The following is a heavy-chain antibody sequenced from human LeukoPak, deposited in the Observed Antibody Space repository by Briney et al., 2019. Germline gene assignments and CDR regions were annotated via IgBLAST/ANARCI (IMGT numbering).Heavy chain of an antibody. CDR2: INHSGST. J-gene: IGHJ6*02. V-gene: IGHV4-34*01. CDR1: GGSFSGYY. Sequence: PSETLSLTCAVYGGSFSGYYWSWIRQPPGKGLEWIGEINHSGSTNYNPSLKSRVTISVDTSKNQFSLKLSSVTAADTAVYYCASGIAAAGNHYYYYYYGMDVWGQGTTVTVSS. CDR3: ASGIAAAGNHYYYYYYGMDV. D-gene: IGHD6-13*01.